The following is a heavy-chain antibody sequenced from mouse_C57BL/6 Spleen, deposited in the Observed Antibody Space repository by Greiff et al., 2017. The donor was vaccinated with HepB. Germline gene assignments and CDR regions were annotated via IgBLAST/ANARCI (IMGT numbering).Heavy chain of an antibody. Sequence: EVQLVESGPVLVKPGASVKMSCKASGYTFTDYYMNWVKQSHGKSLEWIGVINPYNGGTSYNQKFKGKATLTVDKSSSTAYMELNSLTSEDSAVYYCARERYYGSRAFAYWGQGTLVTVSA. J-gene: IGHJ3*01. CDR2: INPYNGGT. D-gene: IGHD1-1*01. V-gene: IGHV1-19*01. CDR1: GYTFTDYY. CDR3: ARERYYGSRAFAY.